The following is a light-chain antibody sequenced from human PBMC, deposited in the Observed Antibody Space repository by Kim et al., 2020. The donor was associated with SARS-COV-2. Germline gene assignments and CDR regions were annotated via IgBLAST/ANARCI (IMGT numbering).Light chain of an antibody. V-gene: IGKV3-20*01. J-gene: IGKJ4*01. CDR3: QQYGTSLLT. Sequence: EIVLTQSPGTLSLSPGERATLFCRASQSVDSNYLAWYQQRPGQAPRLLIYHASSRATDIPDRFSGSGSGTDFTLTISRLEPEDFALYYCQQYGTSLLTFGGGTKVDIK. CDR2: HAS. CDR1: QSVDSNY.